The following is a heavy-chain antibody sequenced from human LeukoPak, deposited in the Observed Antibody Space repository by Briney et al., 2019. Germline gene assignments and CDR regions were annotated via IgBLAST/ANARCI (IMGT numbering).Heavy chain of an antibody. D-gene: IGHD3-22*01. Sequence: PSETLSLTCAVYGGSFSGYYWSWIRQPPGKGLEWIGEINHSGSTNYNPSLKSRVTISVDTSKNQFSLKLSSVTAADTAVYYCARRRYYDSSGYDYWGQGTLVTVSS. V-gene: IGHV4-34*01. CDR3: ARRRYYDSSGYDY. CDR2: INHSGST. CDR1: GGSFSGYY. J-gene: IGHJ4*02.